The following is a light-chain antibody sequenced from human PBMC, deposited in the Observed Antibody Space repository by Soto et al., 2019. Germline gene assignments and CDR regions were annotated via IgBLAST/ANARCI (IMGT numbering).Light chain of an antibody. CDR3: QQYATSPLT. CDR1: QSLSNNF. CDR2: GAS. V-gene: IGKV3-20*01. Sequence: DIVLTQSPGTLSLSPGERAALSCGASQSLSNNFLAWYQQKPGQAPRLLISGASSRATGIPDRFIGSGSGTDFTLTITRVEPEDFAVYYCQQYATSPLTFGGGTKVDIK. J-gene: IGKJ4*01.